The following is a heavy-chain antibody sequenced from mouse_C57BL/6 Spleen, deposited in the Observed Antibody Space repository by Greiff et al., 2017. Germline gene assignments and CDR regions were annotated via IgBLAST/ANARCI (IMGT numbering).Heavy chain of an antibody. D-gene: IGHD1-1*02. J-gene: IGHJ2*01. Sequence: QVQLQQPGAELVKPGASVKLSCKASGYTFTSYWMQWVKQRPGQGLEWIGEIDPSDSYTNYNEKFKGKATLTVDTSSSTAYMQLSSLTSEDSAVYYCARGGGSYTSYFDYWGQGTTLTVSS. CDR3: ARGGGSYTSYFDY. V-gene: IGHV1-50*01. CDR1: GYTFTSYW. CDR2: IDPSDSYT.